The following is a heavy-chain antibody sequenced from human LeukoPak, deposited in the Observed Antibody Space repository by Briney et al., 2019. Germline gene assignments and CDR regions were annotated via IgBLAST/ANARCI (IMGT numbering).Heavy chain of an antibody. CDR2: ISGTSSYI. CDR3: AKADTAMDYFDY. J-gene: IGHJ4*02. Sequence: GGSLRPSCAASGFTFSTYIMTWVRQAPGKGLEWVSSISGTSSYIYYADSVKGRFTISRDNSKNTLYLQMNSLRAEDTAVYYCAKADTAMDYFDYWGQGTLVTVSS. V-gene: IGHV3-21*04. CDR1: GFTFSTYI. D-gene: IGHD5-18*01.